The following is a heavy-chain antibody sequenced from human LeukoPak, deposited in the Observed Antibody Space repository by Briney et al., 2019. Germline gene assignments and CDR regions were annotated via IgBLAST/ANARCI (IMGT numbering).Heavy chain of an antibody. J-gene: IGHJ5*02. CDR3: ARQVVGRFGELNWFDP. CDR1: GGSISSSSYY. D-gene: IGHD3-10*01. Sequence: SETLSLTCTVSGGSISSSSYYWGWIRQPPGKGLEWLGSIYYSGSTYYNPSLKSRVTISVDTSKNQFSLKLSSVTAADTAVYYCARQVVGRFGELNWFDPWGQGTLVTVSS. V-gene: IGHV4-39*01. CDR2: IYYSGST.